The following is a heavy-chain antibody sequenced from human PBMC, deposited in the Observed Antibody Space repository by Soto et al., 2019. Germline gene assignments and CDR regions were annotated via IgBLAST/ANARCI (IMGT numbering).Heavy chain of an antibody. CDR1: GFTFNNYA. CDR2: ISGGGDTT. J-gene: IGHJ4*02. D-gene: IGHD3-10*01. Sequence: EVQLLESGGGLVQPGGSLRLSCAASGFTFNNYAMTWVRQAPGKGXXXXSAISGGGDTTSYADSVKGRFTVSRDGSKNTLYLQMSSLRAEDTALYYCAKGRGGSGSLTPRVDFWGQGTLVTVSS. CDR3: AKGRGGSGSLTPRVDF. V-gene: IGHV3-23*01.